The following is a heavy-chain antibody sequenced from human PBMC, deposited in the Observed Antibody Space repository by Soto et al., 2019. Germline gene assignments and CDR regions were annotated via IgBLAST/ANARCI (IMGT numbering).Heavy chain of an antibody. V-gene: IGHV3-30*18. CDR3: AKDSRKLVPSGMDV. J-gene: IGHJ6*02. Sequence: GSMRHPCTAVGFNFINLGIHRVRQAQSKGLEWVAVISYDGSNKYYADSVKGRFTISRDNSKNTLYLQMNSLKAEDTAVYYCAKDSRKLVPSGMDVWGQGTMVTVSS. CDR2: ISYDGSNK. CDR1: GFNFINLG. D-gene: IGHD6-13*01.